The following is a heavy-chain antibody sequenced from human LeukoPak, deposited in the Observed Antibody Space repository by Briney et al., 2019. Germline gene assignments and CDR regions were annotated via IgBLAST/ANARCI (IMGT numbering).Heavy chain of an antibody. CDR3: ARDRGWYHADS. J-gene: IGHJ4*02. CDR2: IKEDGSWK. CDR1: GFTFSSSW. V-gene: IGHV3-7*01. D-gene: IGHD6-19*01. Sequence: GGSLRLSCAASGFTFSSSWMGWARQAPGKGLELVANIKEDGSWKHYAVSVQGRFSISRDNAKNSLYLQMNSLRAEDPAVYYCARDRGWYHADSWGQGTLVTVSS.